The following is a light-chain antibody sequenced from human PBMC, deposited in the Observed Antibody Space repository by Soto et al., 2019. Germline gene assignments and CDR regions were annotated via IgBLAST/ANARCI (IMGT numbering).Light chain of an antibody. J-gene: IGLJ2*01. V-gene: IGLV1-44*01. CDR1: SSNIGINT. Sequence: QPVLTQPPSASGTPGQRVTISCSGSSSNIGINTVSWYQQLPGTAPKLLIYNNNQRPSGVPDRFSGSKSGTSASLAISGLQSEDEADYYCAAWDDSLNGVVFGGGTKLTVL. CDR3: AAWDDSLNGVV. CDR2: NNN.